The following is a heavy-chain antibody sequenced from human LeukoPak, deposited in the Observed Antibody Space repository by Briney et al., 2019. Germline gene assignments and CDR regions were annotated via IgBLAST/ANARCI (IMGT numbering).Heavy chain of an antibody. D-gene: IGHD3-22*01. CDR2: ISYDGSNK. Sequence: TGGSLRLSCAASGFTFSSYSMNWVRQAPGKGLEWVAVISYDGSNKYYADSVKGRFTISRDNSKNTLYLQMNSLRAEDTAVYYCARDPRITMIVVDDPYFDYWGQGTLVTVSS. V-gene: IGHV3-30*03. CDR3: ARDPRITMIVVDDPYFDY. J-gene: IGHJ4*02. CDR1: GFTFSSYS.